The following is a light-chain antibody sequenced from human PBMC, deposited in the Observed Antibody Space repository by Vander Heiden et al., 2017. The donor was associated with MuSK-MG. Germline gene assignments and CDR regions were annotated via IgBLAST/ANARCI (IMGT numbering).Light chain of an antibody. J-gene: IGKJ5*01. CDR2: AAS. V-gene: IGKV1-39*01. CDR3: QQSYSTLRIT. CDR1: QSISSY. Sequence: DIQMTQSPSSLSASVGDRVTITCRASQSISSYLNWYQQKPGKAPKLLIYAASSLQSGVPSRFSGSGSGTDFTLTINSLQPEDFATYYCQQSYSTLRITFGQGTRLEIK.